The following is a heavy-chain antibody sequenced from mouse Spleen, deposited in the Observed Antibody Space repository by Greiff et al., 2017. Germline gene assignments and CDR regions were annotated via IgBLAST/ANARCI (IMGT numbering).Heavy chain of an antibody. J-gene: IGHJ2*01. Sequence: VKLQESGAELVKPGASVKLSCKASGYTFTSYWMQWVKQRPGQGLEWIGEIDPSDSYTNYNQKFKGKATLTVDTSSSTAYMQLSSLTSEDSAVYYCARGDSYFDYWGQGTTLTVSS. CDR3: ARGDSYFDY. CDR1: GYTFTSYW. V-gene: IGHV1-50*01. CDR2: IDPSDSYT.